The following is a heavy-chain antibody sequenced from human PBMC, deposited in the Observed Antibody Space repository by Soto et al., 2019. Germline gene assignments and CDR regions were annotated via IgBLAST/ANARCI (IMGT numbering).Heavy chain of an antibody. V-gene: IGHV1-8*01. CDR1: GYTFTTYD. Sequence: QVQLVQSGAEVKKPGASVKVSCKASGYTFTTYDINWLRQAPGQGLEWMGRVNPNSGDTAYAQKFQGRITLTRNPSITTAYMELSSLKSEDTAVYYCARGGRWELLLVYVYWGRGTLVTVSS. CDR2: VNPNSGDT. D-gene: IGHD1-26*01. CDR3: ARGGRWELLLVYVY. J-gene: IGHJ4*02.